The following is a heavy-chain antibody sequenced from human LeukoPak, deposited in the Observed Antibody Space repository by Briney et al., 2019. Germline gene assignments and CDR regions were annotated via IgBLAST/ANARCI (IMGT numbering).Heavy chain of an antibody. Sequence: SVKVSCKASGYTFTYRYLHWVRQAPGQALEWMGWITPFNGNTNYAQKFQDGVTITRDRSTSTAYMELSSLRSEDTAMYYCASQGGATMRLDYWGQGTLVTVSS. CDR2: ITPFNGNT. CDR3: ASQGGATMRLDY. V-gene: IGHV1-45*02. D-gene: IGHD1-26*01. CDR1: GYTFTYRY. J-gene: IGHJ4*02.